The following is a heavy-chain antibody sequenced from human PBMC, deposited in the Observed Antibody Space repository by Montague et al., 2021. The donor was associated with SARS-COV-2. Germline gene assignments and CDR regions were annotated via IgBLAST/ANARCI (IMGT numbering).Heavy chain of an antibody. V-gene: IGHV4-59*01. CDR2: ISHSGTT. J-gene: IGHJ6*02. CDR1: GGSISNYV. Sequence: SETLSLTCTVSGGSISNYVWNWARQAPGKGLERIAHISHSGTTNYNPSPRRRVTISIDRSNNQFSMKLNSVTAADTAVYYCARDVRPWDYGMDVWGQGTKVSVAS. CDR3: ARDVRPWDYGMDV. D-gene: IGHD2/OR15-2a*01.